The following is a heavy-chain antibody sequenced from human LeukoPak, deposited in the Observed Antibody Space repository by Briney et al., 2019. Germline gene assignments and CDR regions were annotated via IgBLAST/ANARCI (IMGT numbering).Heavy chain of an antibody. CDR3: ARDDRVSGTFLRWFDP. CDR2: IYKSGST. D-gene: IGHD1-26*01. Sequence: SDTLSPTFTVPGGSITDYYCSWIRQPAVQGLDWTGHIYKSGSTDYNPSLKSRVTMSMDTSKSQFSLNLRSVTAADTAVYYCARDDRVSGTFLRWFDPWGQGTLVTVSS. V-gene: IGHV4-4*07. CDR1: GGSITDYY. J-gene: IGHJ5*02.